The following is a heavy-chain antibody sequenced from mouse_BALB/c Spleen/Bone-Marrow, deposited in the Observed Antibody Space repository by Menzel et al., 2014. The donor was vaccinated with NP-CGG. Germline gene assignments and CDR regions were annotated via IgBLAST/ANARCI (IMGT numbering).Heavy chain of an antibody. D-gene: IGHD4-1*01. CDR1: GFTFSDYY. V-gene: IGHV5-4*02. CDR3: ARETGPRAMDY. J-gene: IGHJ4*01. CDR2: ISDDGGNT. Sequence: EVKLVESGGGLVKPGGSLKLSCAASGFTFSDYYMFWVRQTPEKRLEWVATISDDGGNTYYRDSVKGRFTISRDNAKNKLNLRMSSLKSEDTATYHCARETGPRAMDYWGQGASVTVSP.